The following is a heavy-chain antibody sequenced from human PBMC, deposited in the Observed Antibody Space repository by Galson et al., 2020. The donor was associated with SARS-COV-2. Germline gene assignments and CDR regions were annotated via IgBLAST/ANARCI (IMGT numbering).Heavy chain of an antibody. D-gene: IGHD4-17*01. CDR2: IYPGDSET. J-gene: IGHJ3*02. Sequence: GESLKISCQGSGYTFTYYWIGWVRQMPGKGLEWMGIIYPGDSETRYSPSFQGQVTISADKSITTAYLQWSSLKASDTAIYYCARHAIPDFGANRGEDTFDIWGQGTMVTVSS. CDR1: GYTFTYYW. CDR3: ARHAIPDFGANRGEDTFDI. V-gene: IGHV5-51*01.